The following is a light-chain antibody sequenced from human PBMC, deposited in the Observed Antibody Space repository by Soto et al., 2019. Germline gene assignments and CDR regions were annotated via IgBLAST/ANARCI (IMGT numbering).Light chain of an antibody. CDR3: QQYVSSPLT. CDR1: QTVTNNY. J-gene: IGKJ4*01. Sequence: EIVLTQSPGTLSLSPGERATLSCRASQTVTNNYLAWYQQKPGQAPRLLIYGASRRATGIPDRLSGSGSGTDFTLTISRLEPEDFAVYYCQQYVSSPLTFGGGTKVDIK. CDR2: GAS. V-gene: IGKV3-20*01.